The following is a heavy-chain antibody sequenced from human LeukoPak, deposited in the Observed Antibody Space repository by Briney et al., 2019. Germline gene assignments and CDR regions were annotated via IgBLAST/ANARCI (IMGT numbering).Heavy chain of an antibody. CDR3: AKITEWLSPYYYGMDV. V-gene: IGHV3-20*04. CDR2: INWNGGST. J-gene: IGHJ6*02. CDR1: GFTFDDYG. Sequence: GGSLRLSCAASGFTFDDYGMSWVRQAPGKGLEWVSGINWNGGSTGYADSVKGRFTISRDNSKNTLYLQMNSLRAEDTAVYYCAKITEWLSPYYYGMDVWGQGTTVTVSS. D-gene: IGHD3-3*01.